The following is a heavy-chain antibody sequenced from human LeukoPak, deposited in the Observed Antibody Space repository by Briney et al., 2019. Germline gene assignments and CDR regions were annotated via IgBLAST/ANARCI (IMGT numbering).Heavy chain of an antibody. CDR2: MYSGGAI. J-gene: IGHJ4*02. CDR3: ARSVHDTSGYAY. V-gene: IGHV3-66*02. CDR1: GFTVSSSY. D-gene: IGHD3-22*01. Sequence: SGGSLRLSSAASGFTVSSSYMSWVRQAPGKGLEWVSVMYSGGAIYYANSVKGRFTISRDYSKNTLNLQMNNLGTEDTAVYFCARSVHDTSGYAYWGQGTLVTVSS.